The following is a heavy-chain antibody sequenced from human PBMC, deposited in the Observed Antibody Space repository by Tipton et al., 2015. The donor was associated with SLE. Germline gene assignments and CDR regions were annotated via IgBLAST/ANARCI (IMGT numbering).Heavy chain of an antibody. Sequence: TLSLTCIVSGGSLRRHYWRWIRQSPAKGLEWIGHLYFSEIRKNNPTLKSRVTVSVDTSKSLFSLRLSSVTAADTAVYYCARDLGGATVYWAQGTLVTVSS. J-gene: IGHJ4*02. CDR3: ARDLGGATVY. CDR2: LYFSEIR. V-gene: IGHV4-59*11. CDR1: GGSLRRHY. D-gene: IGHD1-26*01.